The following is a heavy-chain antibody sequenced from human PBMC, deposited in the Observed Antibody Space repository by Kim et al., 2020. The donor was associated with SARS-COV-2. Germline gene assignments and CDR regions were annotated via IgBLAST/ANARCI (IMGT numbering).Heavy chain of an antibody. Sequence: KLQGRVTMTTDTSTSTAYMELRSLRSDDTAVYYCARTAGQSYYYYGMDVWGQGTTVTVSS. V-gene: IGHV1-18*01. J-gene: IGHJ6*02. D-gene: IGHD6-19*01. CDR3: ARTAGQSYYYYGMDV.